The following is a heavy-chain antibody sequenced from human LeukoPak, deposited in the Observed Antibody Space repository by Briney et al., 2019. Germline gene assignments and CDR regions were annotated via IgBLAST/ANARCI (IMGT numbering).Heavy chain of an antibody. V-gene: IGHV3-23*01. CDR3: ARDPSKGNYYDSRGYIDY. Sequence: GGSLRLSCAASGFTFSSYAMSWVRQTPGKGLEWVAGISGSGDDINYADSVKGRFTISRDNSKNTLYLQMNSLRDEDTAVYYCARDPSKGNYYDSRGYIDYWGQGTLVTVSS. CDR2: ISGSGDDI. J-gene: IGHJ4*02. D-gene: IGHD3-22*01. CDR1: GFTFSSYA.